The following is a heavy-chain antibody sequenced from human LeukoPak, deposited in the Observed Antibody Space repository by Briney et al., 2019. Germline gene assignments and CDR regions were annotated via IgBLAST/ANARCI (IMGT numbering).Heavy chain of an antibody. D-gene: IGHD6-6*01. V-gene: IGHV3-7*05. CDR1: GFTISSFW. CDR3: AAYSSSSGWLDP. Sequence: PGGSLRLSCGASGFTISSFWMTWVRQAPGKGLERVANIKQDGSEKYYVDSVKGRFTISRDNAKNLLYLQMNSLRAEDTAVYYCAAYSSSSGWLDPWGQGTLVTVSS. CDR2: IKQDGSEK. J-gene: IGHJ5*02.